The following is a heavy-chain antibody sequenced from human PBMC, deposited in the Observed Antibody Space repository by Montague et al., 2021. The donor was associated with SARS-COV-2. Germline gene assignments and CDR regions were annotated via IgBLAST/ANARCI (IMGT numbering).Heavy chain of an antibody. J-gene: IGHJ4*02. CDR1: GGSISSHY. CDR3: ARQRKATVVTALVFDY. D-gene: IGHD4-23*01. V-gene: IGHV4-59*08. Sequence: SETLSLTCTVSGGSISSHYWSWIRQPPGKGLEWIGYIYYSGSTNYNPSLKSRVTISVDTSKNQFSLKLSSVTAADTAVYYCARQRKATVVTALVFDYWGQGTLVTVPS. CDR2: IYYSGST.